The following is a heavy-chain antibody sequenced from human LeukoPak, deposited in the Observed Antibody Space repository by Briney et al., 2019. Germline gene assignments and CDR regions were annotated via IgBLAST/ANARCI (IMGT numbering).Heavy chain of an antibody. CDR1: GYTFSCYG. CDR2: ITGNNGNT. CDR3: ARDQRNSGSYRFEY. J-gene: IGHJ4*02. V-gene: IGHV1-18*01. D-gene: IGHD1-26*01. Sequence: ASVKVSCKTSGYTFSCYGISWVRQAPGQGLEWMGWITGNNGNTNYAPSLQGRVTMTTDTSTNTVYMELTSLKSDATAVYYCARDQRNSGSYRFEYWGQGTLVTVSS.